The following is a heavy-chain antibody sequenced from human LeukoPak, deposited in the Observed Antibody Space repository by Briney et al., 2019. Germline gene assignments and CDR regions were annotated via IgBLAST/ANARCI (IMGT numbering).Heavy chain of an antibody. J-gene: IGHJ4*02. Sequence: SETLSLTCAVSGGSISSGGYSWSWIRQPPGKGLEWIGYIYHSGSTYYNPSLKSRVTISVDRSKNQFSLKLSSVTAADTAVYYCARHLRYYYGSGGPGIFDYWGQGTLVTVSS. CDR2: IYHSGST. D-gene: IGHD3-10*01. V-gene: IGHV4-30-2*01. CDR1: GGSISSGGYS. CDR3: ARHLRYYYGSGGPGIFDY.